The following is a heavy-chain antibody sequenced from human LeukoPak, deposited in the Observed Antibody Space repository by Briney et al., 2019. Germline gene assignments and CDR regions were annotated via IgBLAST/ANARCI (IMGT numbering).Heavy chain of an antibody. CDR1: GGSFSGYY. CDR2: INHRGSS. V-gene: IGHV4-34*01. CDR3: TRERSTPGINWFDP. Sequence: TSETLSLTCGVFGGSFSGYYWTWLRQPPGKGLEWIGQINHRGSSHYNPSLGSRVTISVDTSKTQFSLKLTSVTAADTAVYYCTRERSTPGINWFDPWGQGTLVTVSS. J-gene: IGHJ5*02. D-gene: IGHD2-2*01.